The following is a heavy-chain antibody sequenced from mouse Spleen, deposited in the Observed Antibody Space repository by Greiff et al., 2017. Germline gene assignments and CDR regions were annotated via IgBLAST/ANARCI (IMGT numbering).Heavy chain of an antibody. CDR3: ARHGGNYRSPYYYAMDY. Sequence: QVQLKESGPGLVAPSQSLSITCTISGFSLTSYGVHWVRQPPGKGLEWLVVIWSDGSTTYNSALKSRLSISKDNSKSQVFLKMNSLQTDDTAMYYCARHGGNYRSPYYYAMDYWGQGTSVTVSS. J-gene: IGHJ4*01. V-gene: IGHV2-6-1*01. CDR1: GFSLTSYG. D-gene: IGHD2-1*01. CDR2: IWSDGST.